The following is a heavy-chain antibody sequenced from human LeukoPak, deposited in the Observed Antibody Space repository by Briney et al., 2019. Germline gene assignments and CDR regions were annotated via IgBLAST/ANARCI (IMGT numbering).Heavy chain of an antibody. CDR2: IIPIFGTA. Sequence: SVKVSCKASGGTFSSYAISWVRQAPGQGLEWMGGIIPIFGTANYAQKFQGRVTITTDESTSTAYMELSSLRSEDTAVYYCGRTDSYGFWFDPWGQGTLVTVSS. V-gene: IGHV1-69*05. CDR1: GGTFSSYA. CDR3: GRTDSYGFWFDP. D-gene: IGHD5-18*01. J-gene: IGHJ5*02.